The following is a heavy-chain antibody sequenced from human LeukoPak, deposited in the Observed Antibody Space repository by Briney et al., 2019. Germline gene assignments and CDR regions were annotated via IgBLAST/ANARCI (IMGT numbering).Heavy chain of an antibody. J-gene: IGHJ4*02. CDR3: ARASPSYDSRLGDY. Sequence: ASVTVSFTPSVYTFTNYGISWVRQAPGQGLEWMGWISTYTGNTNYAQKLQGSVTMTTDTATSTAYLELRSLTSDDAAVYYCARASPSYDSRLGDYWGQGTLVTVSS. V-gene: IGHV1-18*04. CDR1: VYTFTNYG. D-gene: IGHD3-22*01. CDR2: ISTYTGNT.